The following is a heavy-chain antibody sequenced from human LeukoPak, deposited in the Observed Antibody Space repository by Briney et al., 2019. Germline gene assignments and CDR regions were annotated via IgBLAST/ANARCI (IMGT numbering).Heavy chain of an antibody. CDR1: GFTFSNYG. CDR2: ISEDGINK. CDR3: ARDYGDYGGPLNWFDP. Sequence: PGGSLRLSCAASGFTFSNYGMHCVRQAPGKGLEWVAGISEDGINKYYADSVKGRFTISRDNSNNTLFLQMNSLRAEDTALYYCARDYGDYGGPLNWFDPWGQGTLVTASS. V-gene: IGHV3-30*03. D-gene: IGHD4-17*01. J-gene: IGHJ5*02.